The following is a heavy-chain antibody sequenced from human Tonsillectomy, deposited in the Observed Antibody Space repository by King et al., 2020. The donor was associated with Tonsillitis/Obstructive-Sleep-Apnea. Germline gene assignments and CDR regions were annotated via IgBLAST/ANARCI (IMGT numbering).Heavy chain of an antibody. CDR3: ARNPYGDYWFAP. CDR1: GFTFSSCA. CDR2: ISYHGNNQ. D-gene: IGHD4-17*01. J-gene: IGHJ5*02. Sequence: VQLVESGGGVVQPGRSLRLSCAASGFTFSSCAMHWVRQAPGKGLEWVAVISYHGNNQYYADSVKGRFTISRDNSKNTLYLQMNSLRADDTAVYFCARNPYGDYWFAPWGQGTLVTVSS. V-gene: IGHV3-30*04.